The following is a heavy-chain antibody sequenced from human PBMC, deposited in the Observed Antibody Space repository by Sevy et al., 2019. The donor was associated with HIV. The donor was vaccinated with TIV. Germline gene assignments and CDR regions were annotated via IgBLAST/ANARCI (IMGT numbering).Heavy chain of an antibody. D-gene: IGHD5-18*01. Sequence: SETLSLTCAVYGGSFSGYHWSWIRQPPGKGLEWIGEINHSGSTNYNPSLKSRVTISVDTSKNQFSLKLSSVTAADTAVYYCARESRGYSYGYLARWFDPWGQGTLVTVSS. J-gene: IGHJ5*02. CDR1: GGSFSGYH. CDR3: ARESRGYSYGYLARWFDP. V-gene: IGHV4-34*01. CDR2: INHSGST.